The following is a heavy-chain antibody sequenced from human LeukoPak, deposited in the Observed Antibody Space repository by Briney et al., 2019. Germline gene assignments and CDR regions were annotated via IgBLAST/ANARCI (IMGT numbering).Heavy chain of an antibody. D-gene: IGHD5-24*01. J-gene: IGHJ4*02. V-gene: IGHV3-30*02. CDR3: AKNGGGWLQLSFDY. Sequence: PGGSLRLSCAASGFTFSGYGMHWVRQAPGKGLEWVAFIRYDGSNKYYADSVKGRFAISRDNSKNTLFLQMNSLRAEDTAVYYCAKNGGGWLQLSFDYWGQGTLVTVSS. CDR1: GFTFSGYG. CDR2: IRYDGSNK.